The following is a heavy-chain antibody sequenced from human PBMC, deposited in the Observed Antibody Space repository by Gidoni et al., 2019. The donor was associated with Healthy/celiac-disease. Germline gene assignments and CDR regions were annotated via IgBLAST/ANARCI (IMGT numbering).Heavy chain of an antibody. J-gene: IGHJ6*02. D-gene: IGHD2-15*01. CDR3: SRDIAATDYYYGMDV. CDR1: GFTFSSYS. Sequence: ELQLVASGGGLVKPGGSLRLSCAASGFTFSSYSMNWVRQAPGQGLEWVLSISSCSSYIYYADSVEGRFTISRDNAKNSLYLQMNSLRAEDTAVYYCSRDIAATDYYYGMDVWGQGTTVTVSS. V-gene: IGHV3-21*01. CDR2: ISSCSSYI.